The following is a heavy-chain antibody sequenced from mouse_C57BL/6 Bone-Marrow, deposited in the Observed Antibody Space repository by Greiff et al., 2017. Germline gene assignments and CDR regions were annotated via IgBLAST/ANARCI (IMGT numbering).Heavy chain of an antibody. Sequence: QVQLQQPGAELVKPGASVKLSCKASGYTFTSYWMQWVKQRPGQGLEWIGEIDPSDSYTNYNQQFKGKATLTVDTSSSTAYMQLSSLTSEDSAVYYCGRLYYGNYEFAYWGQGTLVTVSA. CDR3: GRLYYGNYEFAY. J-gene: IGHJ3*01. V-gene: IGHV1-50*01. CDR2: IDPSDSYT. CDR1: GYTFTSYW. D-gene: IGHD2-1*01.